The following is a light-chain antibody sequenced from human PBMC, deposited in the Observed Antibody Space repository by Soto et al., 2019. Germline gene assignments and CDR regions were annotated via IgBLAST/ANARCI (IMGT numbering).Light chain of an antibody. CDR2: GAS. V-gene: IGKV3-20*01. CDR3: QQYNSWPPIT. CDR1: QSVSSSY. J-gene: IGKJ5*01. Sequence: EIVLKQSPATLSLSPMEIATLSCMASQSVSSSYLAWDQQTPGQPPRLLIYGASSRATGIPDRFSGSGSGTDFTLTISSLQSEDFVVYYCQQYNSWPPITFGQGTLLEV.